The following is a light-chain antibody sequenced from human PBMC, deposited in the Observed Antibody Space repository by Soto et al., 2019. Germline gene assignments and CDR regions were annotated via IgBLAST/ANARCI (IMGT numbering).Light chain of an antibody. CDR1: QSVSSTY. J-gene: IGKJ4*01. Sequence: EIVLTQSPGTLSLSPGERATLSCRASQSVSSTYLAWYQQKPGQAPRLLIYGASSRATGIPDRFSGSVSGTDFTLTISRLEPEDFAVYYCQQYGSSPLTFGGGTKVEI. CDR3: QQYGSSPLT. CDR2: GAS. V-gene: IGKV3-20*01.